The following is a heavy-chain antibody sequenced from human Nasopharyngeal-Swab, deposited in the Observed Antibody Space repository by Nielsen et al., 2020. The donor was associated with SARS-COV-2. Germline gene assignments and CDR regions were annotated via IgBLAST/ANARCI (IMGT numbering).Heavy chain of an antibody. CDR1: GFIFSSYW. CDR3: ATGHSVGATVPPFGY. V-gene: IGHV3-7*03. CDR2: IKQDGSES. J-gene: IGHJ4*02. Sequence: GESLKISCAASGFIFSSYWMSWVRQAPGKGLEWVANIKQDGSESYYVDSVKGRFTISRDNAKNSLYLQMNSLTVEDTAVYYCATGHSVGATVPPFGYWGQGTLVTVSS. D-gene: IGHD1-26*01.